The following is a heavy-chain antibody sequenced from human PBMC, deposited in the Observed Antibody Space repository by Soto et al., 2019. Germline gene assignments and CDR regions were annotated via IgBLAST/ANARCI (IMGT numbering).Heavy chain of an antibody. V-gene: IGHV3-30*03. Sequence: GGSLRLSCAASGFTFSSYGMHWVRQAPGKGLEWVAVISYDGSNKYYADSVKGRFTISRDNSKNTLYLQMNSLRAEDTAVYYCARDRMTRVSYMDVWGKGTTVTVSS. CDR3: ARDRMTRVSYMDV. J-gene: IGHJ6*03. D-gene: IGHD6-6*01. CDR2: ISYDGSNK. CDR1: GFTFSSYG.